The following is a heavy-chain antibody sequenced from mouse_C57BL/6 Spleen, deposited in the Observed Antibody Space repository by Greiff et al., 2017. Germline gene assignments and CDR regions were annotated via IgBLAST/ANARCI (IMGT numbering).Heavy chain of an antibody. D-gene: IGHD1-1*01. J-gene: IGHJ1*03. CDR1: GYTFTSYG. CDR3: ARSGYYGSSNWYCDV. V-gene: IGHV1-81*01. CDR2: IYPRSGNT. Sequence: QVQLQQSGAELARPGASVKLSCKASGYTFTSYGISWVKQRTGQGLEWIGEIYPRSGNTYYNEKFKGKATLTADKSSSTAYMELRSLTSADSAVYVCARSGYYGSSNWYCDVWGTGTTVTFSS.